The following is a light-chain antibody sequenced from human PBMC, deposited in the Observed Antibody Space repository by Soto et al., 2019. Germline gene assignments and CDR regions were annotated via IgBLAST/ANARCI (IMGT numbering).Light chain of an antibody. CDR3: QQYDHPPYT. CDR1: QDISKY. CDR2: DAS. J-gene: IGKJ2*01. Sequence: DIQMTQSPSSLSATVGDRVTITCQASQDISKYLNWYQQKPGKAPKLLIYDASNLETGVPSRFSGSGSGTEFSLTINSLQPEDIATYYCQQYDHPPYTFGQGTKLEI. V-gene: IGKV1-33*01.